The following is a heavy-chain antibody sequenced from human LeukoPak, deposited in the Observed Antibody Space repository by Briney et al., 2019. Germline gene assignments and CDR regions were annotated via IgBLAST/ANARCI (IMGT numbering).Heavy chain of an antibody. D-gene: IGHD6-13*01. CDR1: GDSISSDY. CDR3: ARHVVGAAAGRLAYYYMDV. V-gene: IGHV4-59*08. CDR2: IFYSGRT. Sequence: SETLSLTCNVSGDSISSDYWSWIRQPPGKGLEWIGHIFYSGRTNYNPSLKTRVTISVDTSKNQFSLKLSSVTAADTAVYYCARHVVGAAAGRLAYYYMDVWGKGTTVTISS. J-gene: IGHJ6*03.